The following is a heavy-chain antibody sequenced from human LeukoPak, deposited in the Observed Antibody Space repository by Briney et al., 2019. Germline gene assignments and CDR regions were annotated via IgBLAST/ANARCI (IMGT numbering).Heavy chain of an antibody. CDR3: AKNPYGGYVLDYYYYMDV. Sequence: GGSLRLSCAASGFTFSSYAMHWVRQAPGKGLEWVAVISYDGSNKYYADSVKGRFTISRDNSKNTLYLQMNSLRAEDTAVYYCAKNPYGGYVLDYYYYMDVWGKGTTVTISS. CDR1: GFTFSSYA. CDR2: ISYDGSNK. V-gene: IGHV3-30*04. J-gene: IGHJ6*03. D-gene: IGHD4-17*01.